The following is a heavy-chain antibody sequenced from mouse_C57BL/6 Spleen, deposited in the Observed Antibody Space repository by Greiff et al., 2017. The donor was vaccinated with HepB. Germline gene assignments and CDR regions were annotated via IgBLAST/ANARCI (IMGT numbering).Heavy chain of an antibody. V-gene: IGHV5-4*01. CDR2: ISDGGSYT. CDR3: ARDLYDGYYRTFAY. J-gene: IGHJ3*01. D-gene: IGHD2-3*01. CDR1: GFTFSSYA. Sequence: EVKLVESGGGLVKPGGSLKLSCAASGFTFSSYAMSWVRQTPEKRLEWVATISDGGSYTYYPDNVKGRFTISRDNAKNNLYLQMSHLKSEDTAMYYCARDLYDGYYRTFAYWGQGTLVTVSA.